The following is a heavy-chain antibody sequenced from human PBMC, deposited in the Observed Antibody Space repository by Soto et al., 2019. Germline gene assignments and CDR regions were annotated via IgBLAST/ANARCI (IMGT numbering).Heavy chain of an antibody. D-gene: IGHD3-10*01. CDR1: GFTFSNYW. J-gene: IGHJ6*03. CDR2: IKGDGSIT. V-gene: IGHV3-74*01. CDR3: ARGASGRYYRDV. Sequence: DEQVVESGGGLVQPGGSLRLSCTASGFTFSNYWIHWVRQASGKGLVWVSRIKGDGSITNYADSVRGRFSISRDNAKNTVYLQMDSLRAEDTAVYYCARGASGRYYRDVCGKGTTVTVS.